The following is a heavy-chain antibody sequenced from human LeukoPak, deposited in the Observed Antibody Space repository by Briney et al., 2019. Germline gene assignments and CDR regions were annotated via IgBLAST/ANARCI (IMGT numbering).Heavy chain of an antibody. V-gene: IGHV4-39*07. CDR3: ARVFDSGSQAYFYYMDV. CDR1: GGSISSSGYY. CDR2: IYYSGIT. J-gene: IGHJ6*03. Sequence: SETLSLTCTVSGGSISSSGYYWGWIRQSPGEGLEWIGNIYYSGITYYNPSLKSRVTISVDTSKNQFSLKVSSVTAADTAVYYCARVFDSGSQAYFYYMDVWGKGTTVTIFS. D-gene: IGHD3-10*01.